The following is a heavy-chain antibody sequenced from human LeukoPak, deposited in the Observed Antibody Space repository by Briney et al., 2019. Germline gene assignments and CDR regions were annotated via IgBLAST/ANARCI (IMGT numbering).Heavy chain of an antibody. CDR2: IIPIFGTA. CDR1: GGTFSSYA. Sequence: SVKVSCKASGGTFSSYAISWVRQAPGQGLEWMGGIIPIFGTANYAQKFQGRVTITTDESTSTAYMELSSLRSEDTAVYYCAHTKAITIFGVAQGGYMDVWGKGTTVTVSS. J-gene: IGHJ6*03. D-gene: IGHD3-3*01. CDR3: AHTKAITIFGVAQGGYMDV. V-gene: IGHV1-69*05.